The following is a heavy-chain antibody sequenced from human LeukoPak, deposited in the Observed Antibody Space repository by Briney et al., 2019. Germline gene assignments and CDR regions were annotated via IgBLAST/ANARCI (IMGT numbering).Heavy chain of an antibody. V-gene: IGHV3-30*18. CDR1: GFTFSSYG. CDR3: AKECMITFGGVIAALDY. CDR2: IPYDGSNK. J-gene: IGHJ4*02. Sequence: GGSLRLSCAASGFTFSSYGMHWVRQAPGKGLEWVAVIPYDGSNKYYADSVKGRFTISRDNSKNTLYLQMNSLRAEDTAVYYCAKECMITFGGVIAALDYWGQGTLVTVSS. D-gene: IGHD3-16*02.